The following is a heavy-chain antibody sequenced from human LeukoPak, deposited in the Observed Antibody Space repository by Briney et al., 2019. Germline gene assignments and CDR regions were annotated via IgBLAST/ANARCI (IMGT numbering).Heavy chain of an antibody. CDR1: GFTFDDYA. J-gene: IGHJ4*02. CDR3: AKAYRDDILTGYYDY. Sequence: GRSLRLSCAASGFTFDDYAMHWVRQAQGKGLEWVSGISWNSGSIGYADSVKGRFTISRDNAKNSLYLQMNSLRAEDMALYYCAKAYRDDILTGYYDYWGQGTLVTVSS. CDR2: ISWNSGSI. D-gene: IGHD3-9*01. V-gene: IGHV3-9*03.